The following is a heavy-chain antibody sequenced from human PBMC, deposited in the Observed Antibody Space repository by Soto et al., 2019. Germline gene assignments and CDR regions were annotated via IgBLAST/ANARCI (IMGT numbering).Heavy chain of an antibody. CDR2: MNPNSGNT. V-gene: IGHV1-8*01. Sequence: ASVKVSCKASGYTFTSYDINWVRQATGQGLEWMGWMNPNSGNTGYAQKFQGRVTMTRNTSISTAYMELSSLRSEDTAVYYCARGPLYSSSSFYHYYCMDVWGKGIMVTVSS. J-gene: IGHJ6*03. CDR1: GYTFTSYD. CDR3: ARGPLYSSSSFYHYYCMDV. D-gene: IGHD6-6*01.